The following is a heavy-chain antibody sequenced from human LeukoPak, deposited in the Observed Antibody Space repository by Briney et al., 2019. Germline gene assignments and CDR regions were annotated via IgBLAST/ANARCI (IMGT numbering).Heavy chain of an antibody. V-gene: IGHV4-39*01. CDR3: ARIQAPYYDFWSGYYENYMDV. D-gene: IGHD3-3*01. CDR1: GGSISSSSYY. J-gene: IGHJ6*03. CDR2: IYYSGST. Sequence: SETLSLTCTVSGGSISSSSYYWGWIRQPPGKELEWIGSIYYSGSTYYNPSLKSRVTISVDTSKNQFSLKLSSVTAADTAVYYCARIQAPYYDFWSGYYENYMDVWGKGTTVTVSS.